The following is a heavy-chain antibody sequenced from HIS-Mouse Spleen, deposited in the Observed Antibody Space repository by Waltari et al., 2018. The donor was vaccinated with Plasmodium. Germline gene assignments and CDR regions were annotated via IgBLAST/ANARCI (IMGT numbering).Heavy chain of an antibody. CDR1: GFTFISYW. Sequence: EVQLVESGGGLVQPGGSLRLSCAASGFTFISYWMSWVGQAPGKGLEWVANIKQDGSEKYYVDSVKGRFTISRDNAKNSLYLQMNSLRAEDTAVYYCAGSWYWYFDLWGRGTLVTVSS. V-gene: IGHV3-7*01. J-gene: IGHJ2*01. CDR3: AGSWYWYFDL. D-gene: IGHD6-13*01. CDR2: IKQDGSEK.